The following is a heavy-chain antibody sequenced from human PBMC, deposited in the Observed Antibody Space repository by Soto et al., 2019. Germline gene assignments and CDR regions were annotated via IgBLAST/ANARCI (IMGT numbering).Heavy chain of an antibody. D-gene: IGHD3-10*01. Sequence: QVQLVQSGAEVKKPGASVKVSCTASGYTFTGYTINWVRQAPGQGLEWMGWISGYNGNTNYAQKLQDRVTWTTDTSTSTAYMELRSLRSDDTAVYYCARDRGSGSYYYYGVDVWGQGTTVTVSS. V-gene: IGHV1-18*04. CDR1: GYTFTGYT. CDR2: ISGYNGNT. J-gene: IGHJ6*02. CDR3: ARDRGSGSYYYYGVDV.